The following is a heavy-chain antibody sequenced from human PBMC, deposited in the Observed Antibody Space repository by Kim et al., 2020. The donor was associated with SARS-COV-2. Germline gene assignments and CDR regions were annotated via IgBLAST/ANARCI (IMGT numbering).Heavy chain of an antibody. J-gene: IGHJ6*03. D-gene: IGHD3-10*01. CDR2: ISSNGGST. Sequence: GSLRLSCAASGFTFSSYAMHWVRQAPGKGLEYVSAISSNGGSTYYANSVKGRFTISRDNSKNTLYLQMGSLRAEDMAVYYCARGRGNYYYYMDVWGKGT. V-gene: IGHV3-64*01. CDR3: ARGRGNYYYYMDV. CDR1: GFTFSSYA.